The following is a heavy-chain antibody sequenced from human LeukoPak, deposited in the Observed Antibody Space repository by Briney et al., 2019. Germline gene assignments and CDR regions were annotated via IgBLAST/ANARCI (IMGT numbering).Heavy chain of an antibody. D-gene: IGHD3-3*01. CDR3: ARALCDSSRCEYYAYMDV. V-gene: IGHV1-8*03. CDR1: GYTFTSYD. CDR2: MNPKCGNT. Sequence: ASVKVSCKASGYTFTSYDINWVRQATGQGLEWMGWMNPKCGNTGHAQKFQGRVSITRDTSISTAYMELSSLRSEDTAVYYCARALCDSSRCEYYAYMDVWGEGTTVTVSS. J-gene: IGHJ6*03.